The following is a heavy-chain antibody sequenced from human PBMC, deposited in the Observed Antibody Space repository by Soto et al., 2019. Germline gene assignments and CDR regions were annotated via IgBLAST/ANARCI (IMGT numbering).Heavy chain of an antibody. CDR3: ARESGENWSYEAY. Sequence: QVHVQESGPELLKPPETLSLPCAVSGASIRISSWNWIRQTAGGGLEWMGRVYPSGHTQYRSSFETRVTVSVDMSTNQFFLELRSVTAADTAVYYCARESGENWSYEAYWGQGTQVTVSS. D-gene: IGHD1-7*01. J-gene: IGHJ4*02. CDR1: GASIRISS. V-gene: IGHV4-4*07. CDR2: VYPSGHT.